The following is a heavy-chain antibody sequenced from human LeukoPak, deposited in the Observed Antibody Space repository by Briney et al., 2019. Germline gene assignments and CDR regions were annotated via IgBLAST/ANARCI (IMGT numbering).Heavy chain of an antibody. Sequence: GGSLRLSCVVSGFTFSSFAMNWVRQAPGKGLEWVSSINSVSSHIYYAGSVRGRFTISRDNAKDSVFLQMSSLRAEDTAVYYCARDGPYSGYYFDYWGQGTLVTVSS. CDR3: ARDGPYSGYYFDY. V-gene: IGHV3-21*01. D-gene: IGHD6-19*01. J-gene: IGHJ4*02. CDR1: GFTFSSFA. CDR2: INSVSSHI.